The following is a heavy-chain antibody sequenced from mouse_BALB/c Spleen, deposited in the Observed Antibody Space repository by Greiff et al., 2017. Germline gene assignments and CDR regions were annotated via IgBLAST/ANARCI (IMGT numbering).Heavy chain of an antibody. J-gene: IGHJ2*01. CDR2: ISSGGSYT. CDR1: GFTFSSYA. D-gene: IGHD2-4*01. V-gene: IGHV5-9-4*01. Sequence: EVKLVESGGGLVKPGGSLKLSCAASGFTFSSYAMSWVRQSPEKRLEWVAEISSGGSYTYYPDTVTGRFTISRDNAKNTLYLEMSSLRSEDTAMYYCARGGIYYDYEFDYWGQGTTLTVSS. CDR3: ARGGIYYDYEFDY.